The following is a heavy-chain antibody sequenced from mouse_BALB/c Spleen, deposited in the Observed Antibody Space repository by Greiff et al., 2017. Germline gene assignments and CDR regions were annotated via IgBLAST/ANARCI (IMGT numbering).Heavy chain of an antibody. CDR3: ARPLLLNYFDY. D-gene: IGHD2-1*01. V-gene: IGHV5-6*02. J-gene: IGHJ2*01. CDR1: GFTFSSYG. Sequence: DVMLVESGGDLVKPGGSLKLSCAASGFTFSSYGMSWVRQTPDKRLEWVATISSGGSYTYYPDSVKGRFTISRDNAKNTLYLQMSSLKSEDTAMYYCARPLLLNYFDYWGQGTTLTVSS. CDR2: ISSGGSYT.